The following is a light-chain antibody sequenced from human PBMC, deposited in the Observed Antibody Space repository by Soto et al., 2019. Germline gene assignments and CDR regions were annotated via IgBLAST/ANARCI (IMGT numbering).Light chain of an antibody. Sequence: QSVLTQPPSVSAAPGQTVTISCSGSSSNIGNNYVSWYQQLPGTAPKLLIFDDNRRPPGIPDRFSGSKSGTSATLGITGLQTGDEADYYCGAWDSSLSVVIFGGGTKVTVL. J-gene: IGLJ2*01. CDR2: DDN. CDR3: GAWDSSLSVVI. V-gene: IGLV1-51*01. CDR1: SSNIGNNY.